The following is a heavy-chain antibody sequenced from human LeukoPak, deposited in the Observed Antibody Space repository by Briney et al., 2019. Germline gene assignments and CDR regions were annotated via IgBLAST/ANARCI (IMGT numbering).Heavy chain of an antibody. Sequence: SETLSLTCAVYGGSFSGYYWSWIRQPPGKGLEWIGEINHSGSTNYNPSLKSRVTISVDTSKNQFSLKLSSVTAADTAVYYCARGLRTYYFDYWGQGALVTVSS. D-gene: IGHD2-2*01. CDR3: ARGLRTYYFDY. J-gene: IGHJ4*02. V-gene: IGHV4-34*01. CDR1: GGSFSGYY. CDR2: INHSGST.